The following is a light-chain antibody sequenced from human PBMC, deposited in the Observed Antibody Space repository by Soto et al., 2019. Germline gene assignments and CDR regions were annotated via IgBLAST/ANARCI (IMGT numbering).Light chain of an antibody. Sequence: DIVLTQSPGTLSLSPGERATLSCRASQSLSSSFLAWYQQKPGQAPRLLIYGASSRATGVPDRFSGSGSGSDFTLIISGLEPEDFAVYYCQQYSSSPRTFGGGTKVEIK. CDR2: GAS. CDR3: QQYSSSPRT. V-gene: IGKV3-20*01. CDR1: QSLSSSF. J-gene: IGKJ4*01.